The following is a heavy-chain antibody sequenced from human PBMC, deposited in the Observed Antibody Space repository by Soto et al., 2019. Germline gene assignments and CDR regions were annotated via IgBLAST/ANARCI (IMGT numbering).Heavy chain of an antibody. CDR3: AKDIGFSGYEVGYFAI. Sequence: QVQLVESGGGVVQPGRSLRLSCAASGFTFSTCGMHWVRQAPGKGLEWVALTSYHGNKEYSAGSVKGRFTISRDNSKNTLYLQMNSLRAEDTAVYYCAKDIGFSGYEVGYFAILGRGTLVTVSS. J-gene: IGHJ2*01. CDR2: TSYHGNKE. CDR1: GFTFSTCG. D-gene: IGHD5-12*01. V-gene: IGHV3-30*18.